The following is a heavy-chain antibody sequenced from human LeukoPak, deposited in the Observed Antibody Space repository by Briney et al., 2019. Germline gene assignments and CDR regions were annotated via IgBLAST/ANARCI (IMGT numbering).Heavy chain of an antibody. Sequence: GASVKVSCKASGYTFTSYDINWVRQATGQGLEWMGWMNPNSGNTGYAQKFQGRVTMTRNTSISTAYMELSSLRSEDTAVYYCARGSPAAKKDYYYYYMDVWGKGTTVTVSS. CDR2: MNPNSGNT. CDR3: ARGSPAAKKDYYYYYMDV. J-gene: IGHJ6*03. V-gene: IGHV1-8*01. D-gene: IGHD2-2*01. CDR1: GYTFTSYD.